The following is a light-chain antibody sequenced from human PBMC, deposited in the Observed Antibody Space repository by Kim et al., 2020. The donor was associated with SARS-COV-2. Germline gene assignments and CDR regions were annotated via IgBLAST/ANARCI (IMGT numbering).Light chain of an antibody. CDR2: GND. Sequence: QSVLTQPPSASGTPGQRVTIFCSGSSSNIGSTPVNWYQQLPGTAPKVLIYGNDLRPSGVPDRFSASKSGTSASLAISGLQSDDEADYYCAAWDDSLNGPVFGGGTKL. J-gene: IGLJ3*02. CDR3: AAWDDSLNGPV. CDR1: SSNIGSTP. V-gene: IGLV1-44*01.